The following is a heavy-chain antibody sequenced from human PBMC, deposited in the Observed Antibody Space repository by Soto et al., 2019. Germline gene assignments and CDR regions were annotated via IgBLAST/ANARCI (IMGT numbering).Heavy chain of an antibody. CDR2: ISGGGDAT. J-gene: IGHJ2*01. D-gene: IGHD3-10*01. V-gene: IGHV3-23*01. CDR3: AREVPGSTTCSESCYFAL. Sequence: EVQLLESGGGLVQPGGSLRLSCAASGFTFISYAMNWVRQAPGKGLQWVSAISGGGDATFYADSVKGRFTISRDNSRNTVTLQMSGLGADDTAVYYCAREVPGSTTCSESCYFALWGRGTLVTVSS. CDR1: GFTFISYA.